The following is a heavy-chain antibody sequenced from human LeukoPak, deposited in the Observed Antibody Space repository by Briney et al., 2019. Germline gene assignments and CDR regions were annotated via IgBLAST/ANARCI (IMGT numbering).Heavy chain of an antibody. D-gene: IGHD1-7*01. J-gene: IGHJ6*02. V-gene: IGHV3-48*04. Sequence: GGSLRLSCAVSGFTFNTHSMKWVRQAPGKGLEWIAYISRGIGTIHYADSVKGRFTISRDNAKNSLYLQMNSLRAEDTAVYYCARDGELLDYYYGMDVWGQGTTVTVSS. CDR3: ARDGELLDYYYGMDV. CDR1: GFTFNTHS. CDR2: ISRGIGTI.